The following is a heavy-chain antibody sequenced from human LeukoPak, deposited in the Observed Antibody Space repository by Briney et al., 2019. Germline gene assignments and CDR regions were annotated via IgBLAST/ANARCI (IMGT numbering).Heavy chain of an antibody. CDR2: ISTNGSRT. Sequence: GGSLRLSCTASGFTLSNFAMHWVRQSPDKGLQYVSAISTNGSRTFYADSVKGRFIISRDNSKNTLYLQMGSLRGEDTAVYYCAKRGPGSPQSGKYYFDYWGQGTLVTVSS. CDR3: AKRGPGSPQSGKYYFDY. D-gene: IGHD3-10*01. J-gene: IGHJ4*02. CDR1: GFTLSNFA. V-gene: IGHV3-64*02.